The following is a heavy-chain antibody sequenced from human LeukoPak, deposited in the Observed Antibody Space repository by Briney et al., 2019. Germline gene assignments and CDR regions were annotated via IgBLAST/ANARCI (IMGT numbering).Heavy chain of an antibody. V-gene: IGHV3-30*03. D-gene: IGHD3-22*01. CDR2: ISYDGSNE. CDR1: GFTFSSYG. Sequence: GGSLRLSCAASGFTFSSYGMHWVRQAPGKGLEWVAVISYDGSNEYYADSVKGRFTISRDNSKNTLYLQMNSLRAEDTAVYYCARRSPRGFTMIVVGPFDYWGQGTLVTVSS. CDR3: ARRSPRGFTMIVVGPFDY. J-gene: IGHJ4*02.